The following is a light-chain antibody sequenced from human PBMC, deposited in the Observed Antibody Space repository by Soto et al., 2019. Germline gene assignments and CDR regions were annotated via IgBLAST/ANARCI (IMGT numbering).Light chain of an antibody. CDR2: EVS. CDR3: SSYAGSRSV. Sequence: QSVLTQPRSASGSPGQSVTISCTGTSSDGGGYNYVSWYQQHPGKAPKLMIYEVSKRPSGVPDRFSGSKSGNTASLPVSPLQAEDEAPYYCSSYAGSRSVFGTGTKATVL. CDR1: SSDGGGYNY. J-gene: IGLJ1*01. V-gene: IGLV2-8*01.